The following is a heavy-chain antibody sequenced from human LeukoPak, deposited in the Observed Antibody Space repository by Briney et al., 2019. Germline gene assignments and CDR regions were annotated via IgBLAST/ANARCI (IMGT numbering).Heavy chain of an antibody. V-gene: IGHV3-66*01. D-gene: IGHD1-1*01. Sequence: GGSLRLSCAASGFTFSSYTMSWVRQAPGKGLEWVSVIYSGGSTYYADSVKGGFTISRDNSKNTLYLQMNSLRAEDTAVYYCARGELASFHYWGQGTLVTVSS. J-gene: IGHJ4*02. CDR2: IYSGGST. CDR1: GFTFSSYT. CDR3: ARGELASFHY.